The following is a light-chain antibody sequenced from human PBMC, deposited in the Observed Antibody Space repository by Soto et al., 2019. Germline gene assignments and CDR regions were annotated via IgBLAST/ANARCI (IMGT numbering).Light chain of an antibody. Sequence: EIVLTQSPGTLSLSPGERATLSCRASQSFRGLLAWYQQKPGQPPRVLIHGASSRANGIPDRFSGSGSGTEFTLTISNLQSEDFAVYYCQQYTNWPPNTFGQGTRLEIK. CDR3: QQYTNWPPNT. V-gene: IGKV3D-15*01. J-gene: IGKJ5*01. CDR2: GAS. CDR1: QSFRGL.